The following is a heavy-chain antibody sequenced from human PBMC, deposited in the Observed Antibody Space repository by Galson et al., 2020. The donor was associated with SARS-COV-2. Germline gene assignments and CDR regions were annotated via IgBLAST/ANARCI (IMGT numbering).Heavy chain of an antibody. J-gene: IGHJ4*02. D-gene: IGHD2-8*01. CDR2: ISFSGSTI. CDR3: ARGYCNNDVCYWAFDY. V-gene: IGHV3-48*03. Sequence: PGGSLRLSCAASGFTFSRHEMSWVRQVPGKGLEWLSYISFSGSTIYYDDSVKGRFTISRDNARNSVYLQMNSLRAEDTARYYCARGYCNNDVCYWAFDYWCLGALVTVSS. CDR1: GFTFSRHE.